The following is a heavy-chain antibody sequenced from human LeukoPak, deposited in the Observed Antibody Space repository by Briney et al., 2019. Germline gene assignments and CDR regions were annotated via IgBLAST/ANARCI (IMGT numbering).Heavy chain of an antibody. CDR3: VLQKPARSTIFGT. CDR1: GFYFSTYW. J-gene: IGHJ5*02. Sequence: PGGSLRLSCAGSGFYFSTYWMNCVRQAPGKGLEWVANIKEDGSERHYADSVRDRFTIYRDNAKSSLYLQMDSLKVDDTAVYFCVLQKPARSTIFGTWGQGTLVTVSS. D-gene: IGHD3-9*01. V-gene: IGHV3-7*02. CDR2: IKEDGSER.